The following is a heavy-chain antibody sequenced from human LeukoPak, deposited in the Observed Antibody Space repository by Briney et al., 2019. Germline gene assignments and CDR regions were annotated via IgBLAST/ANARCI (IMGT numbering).Heavy chain of an antibody. CDR2: ISGGGSNT. V-gene: IGHV3-23*01. D-gene: IGHD3-10*02. J-gene: IGHJ6*04. Sequence: PGGSLRLSCAASGFTFRSFGMSWVRQAPGKGLEWVSVISGGGSNTDYADSVKGRFTISRDNAKNSLYLQMNSLRAEDTAVYDCAERDITMIGGVWGKGTTVTISS. CDR1: GFTFRSFG. CDR3: AERDITMIGGV.